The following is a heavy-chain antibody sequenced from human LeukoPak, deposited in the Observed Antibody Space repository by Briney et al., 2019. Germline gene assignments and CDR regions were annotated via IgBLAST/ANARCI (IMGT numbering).Heavy chain of an antibody. Sequence: PGGSLRLSCAAPGFTFSDYYMSWIRQAPGKGLEWDSYISSSGNTIYYADSVKGRFTISRDTAKNSLYLQMNSLRAEDTVVYYCARVPRYGDYAHTIDYWGQGTLVTVSS. CDR3: ARVPRYGDYAHTIDY. CDR2: ISSSGNTI. V-gene: IGHV3-11*04. D-gene: IGHD4-17*01. CDR1: GFTFSDYY. J-gene: IGHJ4*02.